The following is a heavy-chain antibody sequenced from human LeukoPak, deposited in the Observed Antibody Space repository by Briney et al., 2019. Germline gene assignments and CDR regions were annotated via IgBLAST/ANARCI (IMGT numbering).Heavy chain of an antibody. CDR3: ARGITMIRGVINYFDY. D-gene: IGHD3-10*01. V-gene: IGHV4-34*01. Sequence: SETLSFTCAVYGGSFSGYYWSWIRQPPGKGLEWIGEINHSGSTNYNPSLKSRVTISVDTSKNQFSLKLSSVTAADTAVYYCARGITMIRGVINYFDYWGQGTLVTVSS. J-gene: IGHJ4*02. CDR1: GGSFSGYY. CDR2: INHSGST.